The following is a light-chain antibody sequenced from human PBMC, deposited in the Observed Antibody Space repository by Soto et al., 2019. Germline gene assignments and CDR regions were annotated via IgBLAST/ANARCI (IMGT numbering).Light chain of an antibody. Sequence: QSALTHPASVSWSPGQSITISCTGTSSDVGGYNYVSWYQQHPGKAPKVIIYEVSNWPSGVANRSSGSKSGNTASLAISGLQAEDEADYYCSSYTSSSTLYYVFGTGTKVTVL. CDR3: SSYTSSSTLYYV. CDR2: EVS. CDR1: SSDVGGYNY. J-gene: IGLJ1*01. V-gene: IGLV2-14*01.